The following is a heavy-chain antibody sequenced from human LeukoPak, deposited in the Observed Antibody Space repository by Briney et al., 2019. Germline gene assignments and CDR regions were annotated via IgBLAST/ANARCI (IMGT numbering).Heavy chain of an antibody. CDR2: IYRGCST. V-gene: IGHV3-53*01. CDR1: GFTVSSNY. CDR3: AYGPSFDP. J-gene: IGHJ5*02. D-gene: IGHD3-10*01. Sequence: PGGSPRLSCAASGFTVSSNYMSWVRQAPGKGLEWVSVIYRGCSTYYADTVKGRFTISRDNSKNTLYLQMNSLRAEDTAVYYCAYGPSFDPWGQGTLVTVSS.